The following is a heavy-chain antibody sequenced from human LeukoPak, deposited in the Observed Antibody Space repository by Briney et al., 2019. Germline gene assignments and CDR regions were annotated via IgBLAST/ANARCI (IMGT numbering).Heavy chain of an antibody. D-gene: IGHD6-13*01. Sequence: PSETLSLTCAVYGGSFSGYYWSWIRQPPGKGLEWIGEINHSGSTNYNPSLKSRVTISVDTSKNQFSLKLSSVTAADTAVYYCARVETGYSSSLGYWGQGTLVTVSS. J-gene: IGHJ4*02. CDR3: ARVETGYSSSLGY. V-gene: IGHV4-34*01. CDR1: GGSFSGYY. CDR2: INHSGST.